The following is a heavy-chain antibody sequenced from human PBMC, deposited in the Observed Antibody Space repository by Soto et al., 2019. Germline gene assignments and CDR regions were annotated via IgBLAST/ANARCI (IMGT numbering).Heavy chain of an antibody. CDR3: ARGHSSRSGYYDVA. D-gene: IGHD3-22*01. V-gene: IGHV4-4*07. CDR1: GGSVSSSY. J-gene: IGHJ5*02. Sequence: PSETLSLTCTVSGGSVSSSYWSWVRQPAGKGLEWIGRLHTRGIINYNPSLTGRVTMSVDTSKNQFFLRLSSVTAADTGVYYCARGHSSRSGYYDVAWGQGT. CDR2: LHTRGII.